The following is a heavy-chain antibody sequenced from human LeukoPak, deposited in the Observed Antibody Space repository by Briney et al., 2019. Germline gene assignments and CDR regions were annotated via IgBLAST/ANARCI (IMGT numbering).Heavy chain of an antibody. D-gene: IGHD2-21*01. CDR3: ARPGLAYCGGDCYSSDGYYFDY. J-gene: IGHJ4*02. CDR2: INHSGST. V-gene: IGHV4-38-2*02. Sequence: SETLSLTCTVSGYSIISDYYYSWIRQPPGKGLEWIGEINHSGSTNYNPSLKSRLTISVDMSKKQFFLRLSSVTAADTAMYYCARPGLAYCGGDCYSSDGYYFDYWGQGTLVTVSS. CDR1: GYSIISDYY.